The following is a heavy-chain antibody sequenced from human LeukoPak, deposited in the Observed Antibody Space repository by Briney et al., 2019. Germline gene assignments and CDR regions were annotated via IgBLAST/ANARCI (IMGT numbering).Heavy chain of an antibody. CDR3: ARRVRPYYDFWSGYSASFYYYYYMDV. CDR1: GGSFSGYY. J-gene: IGHJ6*03. Sequence: SETLSLTCAVYGGSFSGYYWSWIRQPPGKGLEWIGEINHSGSTNYNPSLKSRVTISVDTSKNQFSLKLSSVTAADTAVYYCARRVRPYYDFWSGYSASFYYYYYMDVWGKGTTVTVSS. D-gene: IGHD3-3*01. CDR2: INHSGST. V-gene: IGHV4-34*01.